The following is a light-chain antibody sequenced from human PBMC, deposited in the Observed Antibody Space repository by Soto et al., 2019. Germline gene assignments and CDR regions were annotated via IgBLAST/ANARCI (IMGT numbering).Light chain of an antibody. J-gene: IGKJ5*01. V-gene: IGKV3-20*01. CDR3: QQYGNSPQIT. Sequence: EIVLTQSPGTLSLSPGERATLSCRASQSVRNNYLAWYQQKPGQAPGLLISGASSRTTGIPDRFSGSGSGTDFTLTISRLEPEDFAVYYCQQYGNSPQITFGQGTRLEIK. CDR2: GAS. CDR1: QSVRNNY.